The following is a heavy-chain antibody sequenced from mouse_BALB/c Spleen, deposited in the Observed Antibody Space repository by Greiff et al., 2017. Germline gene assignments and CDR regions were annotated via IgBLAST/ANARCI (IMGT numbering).Heavy chain of an antibody. V-gene: IGHV5-17*02. CDR2: ISSGSSTI. D-gene: IGHD1-1*02. CDR3: ARSGLWGYFDY. CDR1: GFTFSSFG. J-gene: IGHJ2*01. Sequence: EVKVVESGGGLVQPGGSRKLSCAASGFTFSSFGMHWVRQAPEKGLEWVAYISSGSSTIYYADTVKGRFTISRDNPKNTLFLQMTSLRSEDTAMYYCARSGLWGYFDYWGQGTTLTVSS.